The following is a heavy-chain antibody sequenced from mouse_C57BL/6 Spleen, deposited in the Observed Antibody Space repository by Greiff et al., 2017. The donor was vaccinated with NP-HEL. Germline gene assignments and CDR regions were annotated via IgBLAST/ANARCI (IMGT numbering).Heavy chain of an antibody. CDR3: ARDRNCDGGRGYFDV. V-gene: IGHV1-4*01. CDR1: GYTFTSYT. CDR2: INPSSGYT. J-gene: IGHJ1*03. Sequence: QVQLQQSGAELARPGASVKMSCKASGYTFTSYTMHWVKQRPGQGLEWIGYINPSSGYTKYNQKFKDKATLTADKSSSTAYMQLSSLTSEDSAVYYCARDRNCDGGRGYFDVWGTGTTVTVSA. D-gene: IGHD1-1*02.